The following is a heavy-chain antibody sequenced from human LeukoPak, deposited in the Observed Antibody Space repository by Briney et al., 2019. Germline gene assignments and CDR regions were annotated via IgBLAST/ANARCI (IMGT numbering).Heavy chain of an antibody. V-gene: IGHV1-8*01. CDR1: GYTFTSYD. Sequence: GASVKVSCKASGYTFTSYDINWVRQATGQGLEWMGGMNPNSGNTGYAQKFQGRVTMTRNTSISTAYMELSSLRSEDTAVYYCARADSGLLWFGELWYGMDVWGQGTTVTVSS. D-gene: IGHD3-10*01. J-gene: IGHJ6*02. CDR2: MNPNSGNT. CDR3: ARADSGLLWFGELWYGMDV.